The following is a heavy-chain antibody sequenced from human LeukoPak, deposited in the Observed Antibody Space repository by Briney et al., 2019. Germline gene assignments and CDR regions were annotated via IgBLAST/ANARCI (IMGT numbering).Heavy chain of an antibody. V-gene: IGHV1-2*02. CDR3: ARGDGITGTNWIDP. J-gene: IGHJ5*02. CDR2: INPNSGGT. D-gene: IGHD1-20*01. Sequence: GASVKVSCKASGYTFTGYYMHWVQQAPGQGLEWMGWINPNSGGTNYAQKFQGRVTMTRDTSISTAYMELRRLRSDDTAIYYCARGDGITGTNWIDPWGQGTLVTVSS. CDR1: GYTFTGYY.